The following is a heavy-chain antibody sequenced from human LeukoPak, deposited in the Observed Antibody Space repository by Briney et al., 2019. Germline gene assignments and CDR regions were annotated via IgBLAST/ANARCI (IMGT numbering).Heavy chain of an antibody. CDR1: GFTFSSYG. V-gene: IGHV3-33*01. CDR2: IWYDGSNK. CDR3: ARGFTHDYGDYFDY. J-gene: IGHJ4*02. D-gene: IGHD4-17*01. Sequence: PGRSLRLSCAASGFTFSSYGMHWVRQAPGKGLEWVAVIWYDGSNKYYADSVKGRFTISRDNSKNTLYLQMNSLRAEDTAVYYCARGFTHDYGDYFDYWGQGTLVTASS.